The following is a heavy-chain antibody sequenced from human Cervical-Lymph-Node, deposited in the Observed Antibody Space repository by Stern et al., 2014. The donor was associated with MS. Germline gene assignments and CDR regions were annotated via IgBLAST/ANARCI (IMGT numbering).Heavy chain of an antibody. CDR1: GYTFTDCV. V-gene: IGHV1-3*01. Sequence: QVQLLQPGPEVMKPGASVKVSCKASGYTFTDCVIHWVRQAPGQGLEWMGWIIVAEGDTKYSQKFQGRVTITRDTFATTAYMEFNSLISEDTAIYYCVREPRLATYGFDPWGQGALVTVSS. CDR2: IIVAEGDT. CDR3: VREPRLATYGFDP. J-gene: IGHJ5*02. D-gene: IGHD1-1*01.